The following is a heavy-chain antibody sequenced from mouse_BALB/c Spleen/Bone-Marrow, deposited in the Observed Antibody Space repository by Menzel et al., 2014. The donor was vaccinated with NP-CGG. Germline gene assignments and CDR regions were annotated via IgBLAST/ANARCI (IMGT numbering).Heavy chain of an antibody. CDR1: GYTFTTYW. J-gene: IGHJ2*01. CDR2: IYPGSGST. D-gene: IGHD1-1*01. Sequence: GSELVRPGASVKLSCKASGYTFTTYWMHWVKQRPGQGLEWIGNIYPGSGSTNYDEKFKSKATLTVDTSSSTAYMQLSSLTSEHSAVYYCTTYSYGSPFDYWGQGTPLTVSS. CDR3: TTYSYGSPFDY. V-gene: IGHV1S22*01.